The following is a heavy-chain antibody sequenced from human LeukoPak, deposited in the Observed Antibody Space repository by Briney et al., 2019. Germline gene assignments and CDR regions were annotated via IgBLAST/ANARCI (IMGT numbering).Heavy chain of an antibody. CDR1: GFTFSSYA. J-gene: IGHJ4*02. V-gene: IGHV3-30*04. CDR3: ARGSRYCSGGSCYPVTGIFDY. CDR2: ISYDGSNK. Sequence: SGGSLRLSCAASGFTFSSYAMHWVRQAPGKGLEWVAVISYDGSNKYYADSVKGRFTISRDNSKNTLYLQMNSLRAEDTAVYYCARGSRYCSGGSCYPVTGIFDYWGQGTLVTVSS. D-gene: IGHD2-15*01.